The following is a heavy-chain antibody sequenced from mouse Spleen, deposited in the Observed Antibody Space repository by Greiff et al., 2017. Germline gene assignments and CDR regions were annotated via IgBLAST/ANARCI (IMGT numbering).Heavy chain of an antibody. D-gene: IGHD4-1*01. V-gene: IGHV2-6*01. J-gene: IGHJ4*01. CDR2: IWGGGST. CDR3: ARLTGTGAMDY. CDR1: GFSLTSYG. Sequence: QVQLQQSGPGLVAPSQSLSITCPVSGFSLTSYGVDWVRQSPGKGLEWLGVIWGGGSTNYNSALKSRLSISKDNSKSQVFLKMNSLQTDDTAMYYCARLTGTGAMDYWGQGTSVTVSS.